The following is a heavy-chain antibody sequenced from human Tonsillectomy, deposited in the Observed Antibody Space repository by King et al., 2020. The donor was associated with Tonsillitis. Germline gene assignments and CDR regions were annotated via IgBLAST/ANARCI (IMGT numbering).Heavy chain of an antibody. CDR3: AHRRGNYYDSSGYYAY. CDR2: IYWNDDK. Sequence: ITLKESGPTLVKPPQTLTLTCTFSGFSLSTSGVGVGWIRQPPGKALEWLALIYWNDDKRYSPSLKSRLTITKDTSKNQVVLTMTNMDPVDTATYYCAHRRGNYYDSSGYYAYWGQGTLVTVSS. D-gene: IGHD3-22*01. V-gene: IGHV2-5*01. CDR1: GFSLSTSGVG. J-gene: IGHJ4*02.